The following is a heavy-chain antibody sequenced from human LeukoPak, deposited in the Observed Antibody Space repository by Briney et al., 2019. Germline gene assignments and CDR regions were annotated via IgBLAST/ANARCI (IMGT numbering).Heavy chain of an antibody. CDR1: GFTFSSYG. J-gene: IGHJ4*02. Sequence: GRSLRLSCAASGFTFSSYGINWVRQAPGKGLEWVAVISYDGDNKYYADSVKGRFTISRDNSKNTLYLQMNSLRPEDTAVYYCAKPHFDYWGQGTLVTVSS. V-gene: IGHV3-30*18. CDR2: ISYDGDNK. CDR3: AKPHFDY.